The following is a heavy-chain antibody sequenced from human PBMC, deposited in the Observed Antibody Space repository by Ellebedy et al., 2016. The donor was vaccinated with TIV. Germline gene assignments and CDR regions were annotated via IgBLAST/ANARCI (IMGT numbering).Heavy chain of an antibody. D-gene: IGHD5-12*01. Sequence: GGSLRLSXKASGYNFNSNWIGWVRQMPGKGLEYMGIIFPANSDIRYSPSFQGQVTISVDKSTSTAYLQWSSLKASDTAMYYCARRKSGYGPPFDYWGQGTLVTVSS. J-gene: IGHJ4*02. CDR2: IFPANSDI. V-gene: IGHV5-51*01. CDR3: ARRKSGYGPPFDY. CDR1: GYNFNSNW.